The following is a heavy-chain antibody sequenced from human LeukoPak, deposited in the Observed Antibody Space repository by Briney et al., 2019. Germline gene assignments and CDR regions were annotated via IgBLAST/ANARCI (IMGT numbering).Heavy chain of an antibody. J-gene: IGHJ6*02. Sequence: GGPLRLSCAASGFNFADHAMRWVRQAPGKGLEWVSAISGISGSTTIYADSVKGRFAVSRDNSRNTLFLQMNSLRAEDTAVYYCAKNYASGRGVPYAMDVWGQGTTVTVAS. CDR1: GFNFADHA. CDR2: ISGISGSTT. CDR3: AKNYASGRGVPYAMDV. D-gene: IGHD3-10*01. V-gene: IGHV3-23*01.